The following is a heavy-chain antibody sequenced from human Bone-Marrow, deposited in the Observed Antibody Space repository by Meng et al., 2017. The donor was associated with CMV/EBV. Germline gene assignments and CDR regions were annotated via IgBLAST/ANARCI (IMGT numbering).Heavy chain of an antibody. CDR1: GYSFTSYW. V-gene: IGHV5-51*01. J-gene: IGHJ2*01. CDR2: IYPGDSDT. CDR3: ARRSVNFDL. Sequence: GGSLRLSCKGSGYSFTSYWIGWVRQMPGKGLEWMGIIYPGDSDTRYSPSFQGQVTISADKSISTAYLQWSSLKALDTAMYYCARRSVNFDLWGRGTLVTVSS.